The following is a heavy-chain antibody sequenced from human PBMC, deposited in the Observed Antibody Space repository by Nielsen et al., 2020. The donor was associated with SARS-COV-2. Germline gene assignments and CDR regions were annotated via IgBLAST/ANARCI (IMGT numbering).Heavy chain of an antibody. V-gene: IGHV3-33*01. Sequence: GGSLRLSCAASGFTFSSYGMHWVRQAPGKGLEWVAVIWYDGSNKYYADSVKGRFTISRDNSKNTLYLQMNSLRAEDTAVYYCAREGGRKFFDYGGQGTLVTVSS. CDR3: AREGGRKFFDY. CDR1: GFTFSSYG. CDR2: IWYDGSNK. D-gene: IGHD1-1*01. J-gene: IGHJ4*02.